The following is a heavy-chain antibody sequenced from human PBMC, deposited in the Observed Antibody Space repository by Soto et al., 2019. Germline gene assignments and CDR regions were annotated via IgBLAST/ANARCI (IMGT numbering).Heavy chain of an antibody. Sequence: SETLSLTCTFYGGSFSGYYWIWIRQPPGKGLEWIGEINHSGSTNYNPSLKSRVTISVDTSKNQFSLKLSSVTAADTAVYYCARAAGAITMVRGVIKNYYYYMDVWGKGTTVTVSS. J-gene: IGHJ6*03. CDR3: ARAAGAITMVRGVIKNYYYYMDV. V-gene: IGHV4-34*01. CDR1: GGSFSGYY. D-gene: IGHD3-10*01. CDR2: INHSGST.